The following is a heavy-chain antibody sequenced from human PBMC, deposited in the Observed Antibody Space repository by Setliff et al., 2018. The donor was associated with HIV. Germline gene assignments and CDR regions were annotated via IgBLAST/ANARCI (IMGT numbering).Heavy chain of an antibody. Sequence: GESLKISCKGSGYSFISYWIGWVRQMPGKGLEWMGIIYPGESNTKYSPSFQGQVTLSVDKSISTAYLQWSSLKASDTAMYYCATPISITSGSAFDYWGQGTLVTAPQ. CDR3: ATPISITSGSAFDY. CDR1: GYSFISYW. J-gene: IGHJ4*02. CDR2: IYPGESNT. D-gene: IGHD2-2*01. V-gene: IGHV5-51*01.